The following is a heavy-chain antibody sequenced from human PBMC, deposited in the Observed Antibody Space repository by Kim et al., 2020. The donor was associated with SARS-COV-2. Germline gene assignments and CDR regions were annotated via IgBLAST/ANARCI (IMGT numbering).Heavy chain of an antibody. J-gene: IGHJ5*02. CDR3: ARGRIAAAGRGHWFDP. D-gene: IGHD6-13*01. V-gene: IGHV4-34*01. Sequence: SETLSLTCAVYGGSFSGYYWSWIRQPPGKGLEWIGEINHSGSTNYNPSLKSRVTISVDTSKNQSSLKLSSVTAAHTAVYYCARGRIAAAGRGHWFDPWGQGTLV. CDR2: INHSGST. CDR1: GGSFSGYY.